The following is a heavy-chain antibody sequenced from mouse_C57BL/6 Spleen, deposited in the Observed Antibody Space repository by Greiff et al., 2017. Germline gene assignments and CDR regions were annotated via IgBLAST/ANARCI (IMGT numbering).Heavy chain of an antibody. CDR3: ARVGNYYDYDVYYFDD. CDR2: IYPRDGST. J-gene: IGHJ2*01. Sequence: QVQLQQSDAELVKPGASVKISCKVSGYTFTDHTIHWMKQRPEQGLEWIGYIYPRDGSTKYNEKFKGKATLTADKSSSTAYMQLNSLTSEDSAVYFCARVGNYYDYDVYYFDDWGQGTTLTVSS. V-gene: IGHV1-78*01. D-gene: IGHD2-4*01. CDR1: GYTFTDHT.